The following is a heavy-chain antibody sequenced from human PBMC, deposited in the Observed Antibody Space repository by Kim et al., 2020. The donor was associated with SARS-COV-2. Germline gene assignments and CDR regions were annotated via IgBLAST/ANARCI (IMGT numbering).Heavy chain of an antibody. Sequence: ASVKVSCKASGYTFTSYYMHWVRQAPGQGLEWMGIINPSGGSTSYAQKFQGRVTMTRDTSTSTVYMELSSLRSEDTAVYYCARLITMVRGAPGVYFDYWGQGTLVTVSS. CDR1: GYTFTSYY. CDR2: INPSGGST. V-gene: IGHV1-46*01. J-gene: IGHJ4*02. D-gene: IGHD3-10*01. CDR3: ARLITMVRGAPGVYFDY.